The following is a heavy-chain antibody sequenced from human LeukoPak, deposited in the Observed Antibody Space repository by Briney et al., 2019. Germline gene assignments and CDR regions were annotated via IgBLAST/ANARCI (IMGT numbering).Heavy chain of an antibody. CDR1: GFTFTSYA. D-gene: IGHD3-10*01. Sequence: GGSLRLSCAASGFTFTSYAISWVRQAPGKGLEWVSAISGDGSSTYYADSVKGWFTISRDNSKNALYLQMNSLRAEDTAVYYCAREISGDTNFDYWGQGILVSVSS. V-gene: IGHV3-23*01. CDR3: AREISGDTNFDY. CDR2: ISGDGSST. J-gene: IGHJ4*02.